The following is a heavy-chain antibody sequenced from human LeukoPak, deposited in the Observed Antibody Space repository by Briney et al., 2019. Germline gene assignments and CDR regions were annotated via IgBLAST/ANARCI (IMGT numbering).Heavy chain of an antibody. D-gene: IGHD3-10*01. CDR2: IYYSGTT. CDR3: ARESVQLFPYYYGSGSYYEGVAAFDI. J-gene: IGHJ3*02. CDR1: GGLISISTYY. V-gene: IGHV4-39*07. Sequence: KPSETLSLTCTVSGGLISISTYYWGWIRQPPGKGLEWIGSIYYSGTTHYNPSLKSRVTIAVDTSKNQFSLKLSSVTAADTAVYYCARESVQLFPYYYGSGSYYEGVAAFDIWGQGTMVTVSS.